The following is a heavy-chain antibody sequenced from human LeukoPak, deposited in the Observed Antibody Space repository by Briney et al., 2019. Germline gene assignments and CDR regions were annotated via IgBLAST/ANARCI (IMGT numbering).Heavy chain of an antibody. J-gene: IGHJ5*02. CDR2: INPNSGGT. D-gene: IGHD3-10*01. Sequence: ASVKVSCKASGYTFTGYYMHWVRQAPGQGLEWMGWINPNSGGTNYAQKFQGRVTMTRDTSISTAYMELSRLRSDDTAVYYCAGTSRGSGSYYNVFWFDPWGQGTLVTVSS. V-gene: IGHV1-2*02. CDR1: GYTFTGYY. CDR3: AGTSRGSGSYYNVFWFDP.